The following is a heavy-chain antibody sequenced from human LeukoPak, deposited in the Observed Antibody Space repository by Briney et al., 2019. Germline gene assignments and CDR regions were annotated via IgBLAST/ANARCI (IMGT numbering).Heavy chain of an antibody. J-gene: IGHJ4*02. V-gene: IGHV3-30-3*01. CDR1: GFTFSSYA. Sequence: GGSLRLSCAASGFTFSSYAMHWVRQAPGKGLEWVAVISYDGSNKYYADSVKGRFTISRDNSKNTLYLQMNSLRAEDTAVYYCAKVRTSGHYFDYWGQGTLVTVSS. CDR2: ISYDGSNK. D-gene: IGHD2-2*01. CDR3: AKVRTSGHYFDY.